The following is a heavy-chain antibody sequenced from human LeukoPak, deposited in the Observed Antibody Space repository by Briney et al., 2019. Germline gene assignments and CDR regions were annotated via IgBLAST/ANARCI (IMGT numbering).Heavy chain of an antibody. CDR1: GFTFSSYW. CDR3: ARGDWFDP. CDR2: ISTVGSST. J-gene: IGHJ5*02. Sequence: SGGSLRLSCATSGFTFSSYWMHWVRQAPGKGLVWVSRISTVGSSTNYADSVKGRFTISRDNTKNTLYLQTNSLRAEDTAVYYCARGDWFDPWGQGTLVTVSS. V-gene: IGHV3-74*01.